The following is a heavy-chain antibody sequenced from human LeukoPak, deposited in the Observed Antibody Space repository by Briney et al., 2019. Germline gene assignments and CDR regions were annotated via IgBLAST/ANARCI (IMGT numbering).Heavy chain of an antibody. Sequence: SETLSLTCAVYVGSFSGYHWNWIRQPPGKGPEWIGEVNESGGTNINPSLRSRVTISVDTSKNQFSLKLSSVTAADTAVYYCARLGWLYGSGSMNWFDPWGQGTLVTVSS. J-gene: IGHJ5*02. V-gene: IGHV4-34*01. CDR1: VGSFSGYH. D-gene: IGHD3-10*01. CDR3: ARLGWLYGSGSMNWFDP. CDR2: VNESGGT.